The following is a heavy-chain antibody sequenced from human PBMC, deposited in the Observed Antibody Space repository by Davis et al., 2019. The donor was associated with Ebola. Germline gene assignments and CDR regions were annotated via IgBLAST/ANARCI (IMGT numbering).Heavy chain of an antibody. D-gene: IGHD4-17*01. J-gene: IGHJ6*02. CDR3: ASSTRTVTMGYYYYAMDV. CDR1: GGSFSGYY. CDR2: INHSGST. V-gene: IGHV4-34*01. Sequence: MPSETLSLTCAVYGGSFSGYYWSWIRQPPGKGLEWIGEINHSGSTNYNPSLKSRLTISVDTSKNQFSLKLSSVTAADTAVYYCASSTRTVTMGYYYYAMDVWGQGTAVTVSS.